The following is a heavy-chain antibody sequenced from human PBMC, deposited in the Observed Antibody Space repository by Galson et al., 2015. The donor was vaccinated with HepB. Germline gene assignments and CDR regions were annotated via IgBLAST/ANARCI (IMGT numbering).Heavy chain of an antibody. J-gene: IGHJ5*02. CDR2: ISSSSSTI. V-gene: IGHV3-48*01. CDR1: GFTFSSYS. D-gene: IGHD1-26*01. Sequence: SLRLSCAASGFTFSSYSMNWVRQAPGKGLEWVSYISSSSSTIYYADSVKGRFTISRDNAKNSLYLQMNSLRAEDTAVYYCARATLRKELLFDPWGQGTLVTVSS. CDR3: ARATLRKELLFDP.